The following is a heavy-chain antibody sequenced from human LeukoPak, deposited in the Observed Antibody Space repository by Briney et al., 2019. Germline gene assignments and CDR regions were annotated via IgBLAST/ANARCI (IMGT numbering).Heavy chain of an antibody. D-gene: IGHD6-19*01. CDR1: GFTFSSYA. CDR2: IGDSGGRT. J-gene: IGHJ4*02. Sequence: GGSLRLSCAASGFTFSSYAMSWVRQAPGKGLEWVSLIGDSGGRTFYADSVQGRFTISSDNSKNTLYLQMNSLRAEDTAVYYCAKGGSGWYPGFDYWGQGILVTVSS. V-gene: IGHV3-23*01. CDR3: AKGGSGWYPGFDY.